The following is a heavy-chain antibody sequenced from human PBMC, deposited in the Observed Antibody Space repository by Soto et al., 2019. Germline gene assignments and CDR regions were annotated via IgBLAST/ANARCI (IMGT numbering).Heavy chain of an antibody. CDR3: ARAQGGNSNGNDY. V-gene: IGHV3-48*02. J-gene: IGHJ4*02. CDR2: ISYSLVTT. Sequence: RGSLRVSCTASGFTFSENSINWVRQALGKGLEWVSYISYSLVTTYYADSVKGRFTSSRDNAKNSVYLEMNSLREEDTAVYYCARAQGGNSNGNDYWGQGTLVTVSS. D-gene: IGHD1-20*01. CDR1: GFTFSENS.